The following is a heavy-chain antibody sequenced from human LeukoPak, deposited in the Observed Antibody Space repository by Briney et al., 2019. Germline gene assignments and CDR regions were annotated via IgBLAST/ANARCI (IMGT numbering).Heavy chain of an antibody. CDR2: ISAYNGNT. Sequence: ASVKVSCKASGYTFTSYGISWVRQAPGQGLEWMGWISAYNGNTNYAQKLQGRVTMTTDTSTSTAYMELRSLRSDDTAVYYCARVSGAAAGTGPLDAFDIWGQGTMVTVSS. J-gene: IGHJ3*02. CDR3: ARVSGAAAGTGPLDAFDI. CDR1: GYTFTSYG. D-gene: IGHD6-13*01. V-gene: IGHV1-18*01.